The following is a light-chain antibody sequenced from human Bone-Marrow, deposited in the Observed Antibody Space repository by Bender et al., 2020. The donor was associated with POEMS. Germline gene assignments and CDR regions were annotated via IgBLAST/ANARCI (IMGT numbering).Light chain of an antibody. J-gene: IGLJ2*01. CDR2: QDT. CDR1: KLGEEY. Sequence: SFDLIQTPSLSVSPGQTATITCSGEKLGEEYACWYQQKPGQSPVVVIYQDTKRPSGIPERFSGSTSGNTASLTISGTQTMDEADYYCQSWGSNTAVFGGGTKLTVL. CDR3: QSWGSNTAV. V-gene: IGLV3-1*01.